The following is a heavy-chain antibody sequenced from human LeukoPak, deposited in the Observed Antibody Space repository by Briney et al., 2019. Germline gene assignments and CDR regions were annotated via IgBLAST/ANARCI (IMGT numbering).Heavy chain of an antibody. CDR2: IIPIFGTA. V-gene: IGHV1-69*05. Sequence: ASVKVSCKASGGTFSSYAISWVRQARGQGLEWMGRIIPIFGTANYAQKFQGRVTITTDESTSTAYMELSSLRSEDTAVYYCARGARIAVAGTVHWGQGTLVTVSS. CDR3: ARGARIAVAGTVH. CDR1: GGTFSSYA. J-gene: IGHJ4*02. D-gene: IGHD6-19*01.